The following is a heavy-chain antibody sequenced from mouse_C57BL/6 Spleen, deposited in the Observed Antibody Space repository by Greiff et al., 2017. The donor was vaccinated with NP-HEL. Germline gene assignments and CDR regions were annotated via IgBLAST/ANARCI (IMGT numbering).Heavy chain of an antibody. Sequence: VQLKESVAELVRPGASVKLSCTASGFNIKNTYMHWVKQRPEQGLEWIGRIDPANGNTKYAPKFQGKATITADTSSNTAYLQLSSLTSEDTAIDYCARGYGSSWYAMDYWGQGTSVTVSS. V-gene: IGHV14-3*01. CDR3: ARGYGSSWYAMDY. D-gene: IGHD1-1*01. J-gene: IGHJ4*01. CDR2: IDPANGNT. CDR1: GFNIKNTY.